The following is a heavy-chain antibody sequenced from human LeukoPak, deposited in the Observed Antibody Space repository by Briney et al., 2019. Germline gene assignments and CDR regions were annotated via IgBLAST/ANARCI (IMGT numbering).Heavy chain of an antibody. Sequence: ASVTVSCKSSVYTFTDYYMHWVHQAPGKGLEWMGRVDPEDGETIYAEKFEGRVTITADTSTDTAYMELSSLRSEDTAVYYCATGIVVASFDYWGQGTLVTVSS. CDR1: VYTFTDYY. V-gene: IGHV1-69-2*01. D-gene: IGHD3-22*01. J-gene: IGHJ4*02. CDR2: VDPEDGET. CDR3: ATGIVVASFDY.